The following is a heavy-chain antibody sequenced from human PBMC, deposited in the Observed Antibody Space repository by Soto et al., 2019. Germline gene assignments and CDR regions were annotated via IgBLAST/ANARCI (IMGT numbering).Heavy chain of an antibody. CDR1: GFTFSSYA. V-gene: IGHV3-23*01. CDR3: AKGYYGILYYYGMDV. CDR2: ISGSGGST. J-gene: IGHJ6*02. Sequence: GGSLRLSCAASGFTFSSYAMSWVRQAPGKGLEWVSAISGSGGSTNYADSVKGRFTISRDNSKNTLYLQMNSLRAEDTAVYYCAKGYYGILYYYGMDVWGQGTTVTVSS. D-gene: IGHD3-10*01.